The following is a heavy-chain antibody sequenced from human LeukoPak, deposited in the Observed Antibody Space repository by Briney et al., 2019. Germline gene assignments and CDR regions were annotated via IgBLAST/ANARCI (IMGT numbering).Heavy chain of an antibody. D-gene: IGHD3-10*01. CDR3: AKGGRVGGGITMIRGVRNFYYYMDV. CDR2: ISSSGRTT. V-gene: IGHV3-48*03. Sequence: PGGSLRLSCAASGFTFSSYEMNWVRQAPGKGLEWVSYISSSGRTTYYADSVKGRFTISRDNSKNTLYLQMNSLRAEDTAVYYCAKGGRVGGGITMIRGVRNFYYYMDVWGKGTTVIISS. CDR1: GFTFSSYE. J-gene: IGHJ6*03.